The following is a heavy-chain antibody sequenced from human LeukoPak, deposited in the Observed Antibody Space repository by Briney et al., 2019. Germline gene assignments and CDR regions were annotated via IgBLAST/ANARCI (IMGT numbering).Heavy chain of an antibody. J-gene: IGHJ4*02. V-gene: IGHV3-21*01. CDR3: ATPFDRAGSSTSY. D-gene: IGHD2-2*01. CDR2: IGSDANYI. CDR1: GFTFSSYG. Sequence: GGSLRLSCAASGFTFSSYGMHWVRQAPGKGLEWISSIGSDANYIYYADSVKGRFTISRDNAKNSLYLQMNSLRAEDTAVYYCATPFDRAGSSTSYWGQGTLVTVSS.